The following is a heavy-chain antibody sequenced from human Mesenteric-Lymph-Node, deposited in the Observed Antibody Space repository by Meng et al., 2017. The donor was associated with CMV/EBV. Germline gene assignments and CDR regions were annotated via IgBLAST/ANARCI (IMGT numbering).Heavy chain of an antibody. V-gene: IGHV3-48*04. CDR2: ISSSSII. J-gene: IGHJ4*02. CDR1: GFTFSSYS. Sequence: GESLKISCAASGFTFSSYSMNWVRQAPGKGLAWVSYISSSSIIYYADSVKGRFTISRDNAKNSLYLQMNSLRAEDTAVYYCARDPGDYASFYFDYWGQGTLVTVSS. D-gene: IGHD4-17*01. CDR3: ARDPGDYASFYFDY.